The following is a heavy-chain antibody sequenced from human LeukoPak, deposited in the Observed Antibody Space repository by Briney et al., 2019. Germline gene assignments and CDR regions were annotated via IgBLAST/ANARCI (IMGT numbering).Heavy chain of an antibody. J-gene: IGHJ4*02. Sequence: GGSLRLSCAASGFTFSSYSMNWVRQAPGKGLEWVSSISSSSSYIYYADSVKGRFTISRDNAKNSLHLQMNSLRAEDTAVYYCARASGSYHRIDYWGQGTLVTVSS. D-gene: IGHD1-26*01. CDR1: GFTFSSYS. V-gene: IGHV3-21*01. CDR2: ISSSSSYI. CDR3: ARASGSYHRIDY.